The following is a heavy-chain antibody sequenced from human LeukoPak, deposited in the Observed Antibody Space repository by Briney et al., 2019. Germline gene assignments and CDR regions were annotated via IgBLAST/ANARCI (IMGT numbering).Heavy chain of an antibody. V-gene: IGHV4-30-4*08. Sequence: PSETLSLTCTVSGGSISSYYWSWIRQPPGKGLEWIGYIYYSGSTYYNPSLKSRVTISVDTSKNQFSLKLSSVTAADTAVYYCARDSRLRFPYYYYGMDVWGQGTTVTVSS. CDR3: ARDSRLRFPYYYYGMDV. D-gene: IGHD3-16*01. J-gene: IGHJ6*02. CDR2: IYYSGST. CDR1: GGSISSYY.